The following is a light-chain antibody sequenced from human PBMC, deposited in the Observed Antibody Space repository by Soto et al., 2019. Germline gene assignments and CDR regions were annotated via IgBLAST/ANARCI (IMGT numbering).Light chain of an antibody. CDR2: SNN. CDR1: SSNIGSNT. Sequence: QSVLTQPPSASGTPGQRVTISCSESSSNIGSNTVNWYQQLPGTAPKLLIYSNNQRPSGVPDRFSGSKSGTSASLAISGLQCEDEADYYCAAWDDSLKGVFGNGTKVTVL. J-gene: IGLJ1*01. V-gene: IGLV1-44*01. CDR3: AAWDDSLKGV.